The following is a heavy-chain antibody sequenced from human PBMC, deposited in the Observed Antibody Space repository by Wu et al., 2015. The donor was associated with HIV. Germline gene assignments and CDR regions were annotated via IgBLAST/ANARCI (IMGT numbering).Heavy chain of an antibody. V-gene: IGHV1-58*02. CDR1: GFTFTSSA. D-gene: IGHD3-16*01. J-gene: IGHJ6*02. Sequence: QLVQSGPEVKKPGTSVKVSCKASGFTFTSSAMQWVRQARGQRLEWIGWIVVGSGNTNYAQKFQERVTITRDMSTSTAYMELSSLRSEDTAVYYCAAGGRGGYYYYGMDVWGQGTTVTVSS. CDR3: AAGGRGGYYYYGMDV. CDR2: IVVGSGNT.